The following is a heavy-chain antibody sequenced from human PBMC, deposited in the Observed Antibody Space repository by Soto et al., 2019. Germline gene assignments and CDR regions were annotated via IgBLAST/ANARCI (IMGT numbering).Heavy chain of an antibody. CDR1: GFTVSSYA. D-gene: IGHD2-15*01. Sequence: EVQLLESGGGLLQPGGSLRLSCAAAGFTVSSYAMSWVRQAPGKGLEWVSAISGSGGSTYYADSVKGRFTISRDNYKNPLYLQMNSLRAEDTAVYYCAKYKGSGGSCDYWGQGTLVTVSS. CDR3: AKYKGSGGSCDY. V-gene: IGHV3-23*01. J-gene: IGHJ4*02. CDR2: ISGSGGST.